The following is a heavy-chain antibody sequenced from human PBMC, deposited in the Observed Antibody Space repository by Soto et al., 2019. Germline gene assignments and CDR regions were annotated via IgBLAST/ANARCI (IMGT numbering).Heavy chain of an antibody. CDR2: ISGSGGST. D-gene: IGHD4-17*01. Sequence: ESGGGLVQPGGSLRLSCAASGFTFSSYAMSWVRQAPGKGLEWVSAISGSGGSTYYAASVKGRFTISRDNAKNTLYLQMNSLRAEDTAVYYCAKPYDGDYVGLGYWGQGTLVTVSS. CDR1: GFTFSSYA. V-gene: IGHV3-23*01. CDR3: AKPYDGDYVGLGY. J-gene: IGHJ4*02.